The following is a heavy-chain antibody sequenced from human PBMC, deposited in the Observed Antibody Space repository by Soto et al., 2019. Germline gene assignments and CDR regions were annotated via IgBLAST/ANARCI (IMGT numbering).Heavy chain of an antibody. V-gene: IGHV4-59*01. CDR2: VQNSGRT. J-gene: IGHJ4*02. CDR3: ARERPYYGFDY. D-gene: IGHD3-22*01. Sequence: PSETLSLTCTVSGGSLSTYYWSWIRQPPGKGLEWIGYVQNSGRTNYNPSLNSRANISVDTSKTQFSLQLSSVTAADTAVYYCARERPYYGFDYWGQGTPVTVSS. CDR1: GGSLSTYY.